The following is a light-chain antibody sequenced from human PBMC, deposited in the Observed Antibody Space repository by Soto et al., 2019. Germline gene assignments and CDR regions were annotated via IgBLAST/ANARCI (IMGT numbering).Light chain of an antibody. J-gene: IGKJ3*01. CDR1: QSVSSSY. V-gene: IGKV3-20*01. Sequence: EIVLTQSPGTLSLSPGERATLSCRASQSVSSSYLAWYQQKPGQAPRLLIYDTSDRATGIPDRFSASGSGPDFTLTTSRLEPEDFAVYYCQHYGTSALFGPGTKVDIK. CDR3: QHYGTSAL. CDR2: DTS.